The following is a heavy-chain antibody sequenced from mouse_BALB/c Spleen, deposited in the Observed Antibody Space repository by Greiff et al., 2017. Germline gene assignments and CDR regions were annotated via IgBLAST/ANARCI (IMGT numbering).Heavy chain of an antibody. Sequence: EVQLVESGGGLVKPGGSLKLSCAASGFTFSSYAMSWVRQSPEKRLEWVAEISSGGSYTYYPDTVTGRFTISRDNAKNTLYLEMSSLRSEDTAMYYCARVDYGNSLYYFDYWGQGTTLTVSS. D-gene: IGHD2-1*01. CDR3: ARVDYGNSLYYFDY. CDR1: GFTFSSYA. J-gene: IGHJ2*01. V-gene: IGHV5-9-4*01. CDR2: ISSGGSYT.